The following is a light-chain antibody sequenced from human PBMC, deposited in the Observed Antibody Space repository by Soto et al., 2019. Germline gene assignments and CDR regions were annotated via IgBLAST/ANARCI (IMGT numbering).Light chain of an antibody. CDR2: GAS. V-gene: IGKV3-20*01. CDR1: QSVSSSY. Sequence: EIVLTQSPVTLALSPGEIATLSCSASQSVSSSYLAWYQQKPGQAPRLLIYGASSRATGIPDRFSGSGSATDFTLTISRLEPEDFAVYYCQQYGSSPLGQGTRLEIK. CDR3: QQYGSSP. J-gene: IGKJ5*01.